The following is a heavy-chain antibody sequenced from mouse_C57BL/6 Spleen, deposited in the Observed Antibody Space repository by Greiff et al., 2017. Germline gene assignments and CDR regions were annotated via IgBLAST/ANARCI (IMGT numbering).Heavy chain of an antibody. J-gene: IGHJ1*03. CDR2: IHPNSGST. Sequence: QVQLKQPGAELVKPGASVKLSCKASGYTFTSYWMHWVKQRPGQGLEWIGMIHPNSGSTNYNEKFKSKATLTVDKSSSTAYMQLSSLTSEDSAVYYCAVITTVVATRLYWYFDVWGTGTTVTVSS. D-gene: IGHD1-1*01. CDR1: GYTFTSYW. V-gene: IGHV1-64*01. CDR3: AVITTVVATRLYWYFDV.